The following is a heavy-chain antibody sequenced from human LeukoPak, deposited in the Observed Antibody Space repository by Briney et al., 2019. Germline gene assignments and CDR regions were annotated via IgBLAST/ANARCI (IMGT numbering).Heavy chain of an antibody. CDR1: GYTLTELS. D-gene: IGHD3-16*02. V-gene: IGHV1-24*01. J-gene: IGHJ5*02. CDR2: FDPEDGET. CDR3: ATGRLRLGELSNWFDP. Sequence: GASVKVSCKVSGYTLTELSMHWVRQAPGKGLEWMGGFDPEDGETIYAQKFQGRVTMTEDTSTDTAYMELSSLRSEDTAVYYYATGRLRLGELSNWFDPWGQGTLVTVSS.